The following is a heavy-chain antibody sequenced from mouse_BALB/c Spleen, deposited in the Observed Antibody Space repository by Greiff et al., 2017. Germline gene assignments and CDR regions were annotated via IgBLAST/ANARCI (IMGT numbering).Heavy chain of an antibody. J-gene: IGHJ4*01. D-gene: IGHD2-3*01. CDR1: GFTFSSYY. Sequence: DVKLVESGGGLVKLGGSLKLSCAASGFTFSSYYMSWVRQTPEKRLELVAAINSNGGSTYYPDTVKGRFTISRDNAKNTLYLQMSSLKSEDTALYYCARAIYDGFYAMDYWGQGTSVTVSS. V-gene: IGHV5-6-2*01. CDR3: ARAIYDGFYAMDY. CDR2: INSNGGST.